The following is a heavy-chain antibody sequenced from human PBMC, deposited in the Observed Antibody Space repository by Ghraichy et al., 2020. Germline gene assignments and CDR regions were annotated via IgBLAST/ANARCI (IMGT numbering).Heavy chain of an antibody. J-gene: IGHJ4*02. CDR1: GFTFGDYA. D-gene: IGHD3-10*01. CDR3: TVDGSGSYYDNPALGY. CDR2: IRSKAYGGTT. V-gene: IGHV3-49*03. Sequence: GGSLRLSCTASGFTFGDYAMSWFRQAPGKGLEWVGFIRSKAYGGTTEYAASVKGRFTISRDDSKSIAYLQMNSLKTEDTAVYYCTVDGSGSYYDNPALGYWGQGTLVTISS.